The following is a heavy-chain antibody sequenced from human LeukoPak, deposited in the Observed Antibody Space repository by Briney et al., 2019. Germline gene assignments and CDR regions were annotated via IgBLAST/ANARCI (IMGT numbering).Heavy chain of an antibody. CDR3: ARVSSVVIITANDAFDI. CDR1: GYTFTGYY. CDR2: SNPNSGGT. J-gene: IGHJ3*02. Sequence: GAAVKVSCKAAGYTFTGYYMHWLRQAPGQGIEWMGWSNPNSGGTNYAQKFQGRVTMTRDTSISTAYMELSRLRSDDTAVYYCARVSSVVIITANDAFDIWGQGTMVTVSS. D-gene: IGHD3-3*01. V-gene: IGHV1-2*02.